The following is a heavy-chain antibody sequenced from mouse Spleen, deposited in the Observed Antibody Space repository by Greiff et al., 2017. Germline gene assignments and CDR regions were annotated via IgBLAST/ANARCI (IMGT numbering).Heavy chain of an antibody. J-gene: IGHJ3*01. CDR1: GYTFTSYW. CDR3: AKIYYYGSEAY. D-gene: IGHD1-1*01. Sequence: QVQLQQSGAELVKPGASVKLSCKASGYTFTSYWMHWVKQRPGQGLEWIGMIHPNSGSTNYNEKFKSKATLTVDKSSSTAYMQLSSLTSEDSAVYYCAKIYYYGSEAYWGQGTLVTVSA. CDR2: IHPNSGST. V-gene: IGHV1-64*01.